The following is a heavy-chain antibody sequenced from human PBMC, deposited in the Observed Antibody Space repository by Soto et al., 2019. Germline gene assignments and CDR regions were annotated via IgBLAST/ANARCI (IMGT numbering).Heavy chain of an antibody. Sequence: EVQLLESGGGLVQPGGSLRLSCAASGFTFSSYAISWVRQAPGKGLEWVSAISGSGGSTYYADSVKGRFTISRDNSKNRLFLQMSSRRADDTAVYYCAKDTCSSYYCASSRYSKENSIDSCGQGTLLTLSS. V-gene: IGHV3-23*01. J-gene: IGHJ4*02. CDR3: AKDTCSSYYCASSRYSKENSIDS. CDR2: ISGSGGST. D-gene: IGHD3-22*01. CDR1: GFTFSSYA.